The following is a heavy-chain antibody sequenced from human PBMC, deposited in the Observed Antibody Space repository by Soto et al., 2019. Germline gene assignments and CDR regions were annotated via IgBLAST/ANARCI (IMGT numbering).Heavy chain of an antibody. J-gene: IGHJ4*02. CDR3: NSGIGSYGSGSYNSS. CDR1: GFTFSNAW. Sequence: GGSLRLSCAASGFTFSNAWMSWVRQAPGKGLEWVGRIKSKTDGGTTDYAAPVKGRFTISRDDSKNTLYLQMNSLKTEDTAVYYCNSGIGSYGSGSYNSSWGQGTLVTVSS. D-gene: IGHD3-10*01. CDR2: IKSKTDGGTT. V-gene: IGHV3-15*01.